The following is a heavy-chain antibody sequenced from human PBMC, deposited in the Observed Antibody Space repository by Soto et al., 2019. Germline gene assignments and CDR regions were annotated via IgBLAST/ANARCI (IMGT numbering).Heavy chain of an antibody. D-gene: IGHD2-15*01. CDR3: ARDSWRVLDY. J-gene: IGHJ4*02. Sequence: PGGSLRLSCVASGFTFSSYWISWVRQAPGKGLEWVANIKKDGSEKYYVDSVKGRFTISKDNAKNSLYLQMNSLRAEDTAVYYCARDSWRVLDYWGQGTLVTVSS. CDR2: IKKDGSEK. V-gene: IGHV3-7*01. CDR1: GFTFSSYW.